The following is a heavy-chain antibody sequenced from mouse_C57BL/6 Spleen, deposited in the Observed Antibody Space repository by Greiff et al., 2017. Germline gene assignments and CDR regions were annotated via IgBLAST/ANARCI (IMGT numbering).Heavy chain of an antibody. Sequence: EVQLQQSGPELVKPGASVKISCKASGYTFTDYYMNWVKQSHGKSLEWIGDINPNNGGTSYTQKFKGKATLTVDKSSSTAYMELRSLTSEDSAVYYCARGGGYSPFAYWGQGTLVTVSA. CDR3: ARGGGYSPFAY. CDR1: GYTFTDYY. J-gene: IGHJ3*01. CDR2: INPNNGGT. V-gene: IGHV1-26*01. D-gene: IGHD2-14*01.